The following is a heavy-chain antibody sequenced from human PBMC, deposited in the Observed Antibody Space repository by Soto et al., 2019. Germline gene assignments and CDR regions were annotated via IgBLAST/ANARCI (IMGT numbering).Heavy chain of an antibody. Sequence: PGGSLRLSCAASGFTFSSYWMSWVRQAPGKGLEWVANIKQDGSEKYYVDSVKGRFTISRDNAKNSLYLQMNSLRAEDTAVYYCARDDYDFWSGYPPAGYYYFGMDVWGQGTTVTVSS. V-gene: IGHV3-7*01. D-gene: IGHD3-3*01. CDR1: GFTFSSYW. CDR2: IKQDGSEK. J-gene: IGHJ6*02. CDR3: ARDDYDFWSGYPPAGYYYFGMDV.